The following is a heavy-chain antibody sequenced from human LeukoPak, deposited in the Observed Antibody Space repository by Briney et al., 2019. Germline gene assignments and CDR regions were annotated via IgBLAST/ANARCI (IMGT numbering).Heavy chain of an antibody. Sequence: PSETLSLTCTVSGGSISSSSYYWGWIRQPPGKGLEWIGSIYYSGSTYYNPSLKSRVTISIDTSKNQFSLKLSSVTAADTAVYYCARRLTGTSIVGEGWFDPWGQGTLVTVSS. V-gene: IGHV4-39*01. CDR2: IYYSGST. D-gene: IGHD1-7*01. CDR3: ARRLTGTSIVGEGWFDP. J-gene: IGHJ5*02. CDR1: GGSISSSSYY.